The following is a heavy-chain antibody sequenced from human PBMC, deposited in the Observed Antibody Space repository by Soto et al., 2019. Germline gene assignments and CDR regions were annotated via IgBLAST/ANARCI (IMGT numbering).Heavy chain of an antibody. CDR3: AREHVRPRTGAMDV. CDR1: GYSFTDYY. D-gene: IGHD1-1*01. Sequence: ASVKVSCKASGYSFTDYYMHWVRQAPGQGLEWMGWINPYRGATNYAQKFQGRVTMTRDTSISTTYMELSRLRSDDTAVYWCAREHVRPRTGAMDVWGQGTTVTVSS. CDR2: INPYRGAT. J-gene: IGHJ6*02. V-gene: IGHV1-2*02.